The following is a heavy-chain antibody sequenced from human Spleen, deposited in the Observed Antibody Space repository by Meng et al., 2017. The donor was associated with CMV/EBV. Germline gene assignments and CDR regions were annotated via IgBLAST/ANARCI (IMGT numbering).Heavy chain of an antibody. V-gene: IGHV1-18*01. Sequence: ASVKVSCKASGYTFTSYGISWVRQAPGQGFEWMGWISGYNGATHSAQTFQGRVTMTTDESTSTAYMELSSLRSEDTAVYYCARDDIVVVPAAEGYYYYGMDVWGQGTTVTVSS. J-gene: IGHJ6*02. D-gene: IGHD2-2*01. CDR1: GYTFTSYG. CDR3: ARDDIVVVPAAEGYYYYGMDV. CDR2: ISGYNGAT.